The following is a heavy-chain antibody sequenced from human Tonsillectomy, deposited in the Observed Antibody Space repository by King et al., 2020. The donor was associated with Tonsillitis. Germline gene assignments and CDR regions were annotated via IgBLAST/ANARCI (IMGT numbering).Heavy chain of an antibody. J-gene: IGHJ3*02. CDR1: GFFFTDYF. V-gene: IGHV1-2*02. Sequence: QLVQSGADVKKPGASVKVSCKASGFFFTDYFMHWVRQAPGQGLEWMGWINPNSGDTKYAQQFQDRVIMTRDASASIGYMELSSLRSDDTAVYYCARDIPGVTAWDGAFDIWGQGTMVTVSS. CDR3: ARDIPGVTAWDGAFDI. D-gene: IGHD2-2*02. CDR2: INPNSGDT.